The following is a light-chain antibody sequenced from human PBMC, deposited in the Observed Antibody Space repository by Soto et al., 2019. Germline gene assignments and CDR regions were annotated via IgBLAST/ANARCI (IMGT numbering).Light chain of an antibody. CDR1: QSISSW. J-gene: IGKJ1*01. CDR3: QQYNSAWT. V-gene: IGKV1-5*01. Sequence: DIQMTQSPSTLSASVGDRVTITSRASQSISSWLAWYQQKPGKAPKLLIYDASSLESGVPSRFSGSGSGTEFTLTISSLQPDDFATYYCQQYNSAWTFGQGT. CDR2: DAS.